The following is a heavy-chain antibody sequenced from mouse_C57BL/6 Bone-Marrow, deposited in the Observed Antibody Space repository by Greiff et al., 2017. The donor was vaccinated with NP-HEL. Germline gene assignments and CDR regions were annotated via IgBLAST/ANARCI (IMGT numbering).Heavy chain of an antibody. CDR3: AKRIYYGNYDYAMDY. J-gene: IGHJ4*01. CDR2: IWGGGST. V-gene: IGHV2-9*01. D-gene: IGHD2-1*01. CDR1: GFSLTSYG. Sequence: VMLVESGPGLVAPSQSLSITCTVSGFSLTSYGVDWVRQPPGKGPEWLGVIWGGGSTNYNSALMSRLSISKDNSKSQVFLKMNSLQTDDTAMYYCAKRIYYGNYDYAMDYWGQGTSVTVSS.